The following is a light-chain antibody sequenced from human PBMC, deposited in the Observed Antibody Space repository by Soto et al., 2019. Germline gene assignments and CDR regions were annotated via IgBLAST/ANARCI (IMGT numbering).Light chain of an antibody. Sequence: SVSYYLAWYQQKPGQAPRLLIYDASSRATGVPDRFSGSGSGTDFSLTRSRLEPEGFVVYSCQQCQPYGGAPALMFGGGTKVDIK. CDR1: SVSYY. CDR3: QQCQPYGGAPALM. J-gene: IGKJ4*02. CDR2: DAS. V-gene: IGKV3D-20*02.